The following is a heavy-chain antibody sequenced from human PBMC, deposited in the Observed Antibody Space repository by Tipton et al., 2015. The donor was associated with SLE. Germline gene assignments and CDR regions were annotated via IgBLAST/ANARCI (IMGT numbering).Heavy chain of an antibody. D-gene: IGHD2/OR15-2a*01. Sequence: TLSLTCAVYGGSFSGYFWSWIRQPPGKGLEWIGEINHSGSINFNPSLVSRVTISVDTSKNLFSLKLSSVTAADTVVYYCARGKWGFYACWYIDLWCRGSLVIVSP. V-gene: IGHV4-34*01. CDR1: GGSFSGYF. CDR2: INHSGSI. CDR3: ARGKWGFYACWYIDL. J-gene: IGHJ2*01.